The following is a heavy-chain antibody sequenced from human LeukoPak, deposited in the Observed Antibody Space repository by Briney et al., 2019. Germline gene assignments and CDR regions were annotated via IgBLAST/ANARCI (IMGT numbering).Heavy chain of an antibody. CDR2: IKSKTDGGTT. V-gene: IGHV3-15*01. CDR1: GFTFSNAW. CDR3: TTLPLLWFGEYYFDY. D-gene: IGHD3-10*01. Sequence: GGSLRLSCAASGFTFSNAWMSWVRQAPGKGLEWVGRIKSKTDGGTTDYAAAVKGRFTISRDDSKNTLYLQMNSLKTEDTAVYYCTTLPLLWFGEYYFDYWGQGTLVTVSS. J-gene: IGHJ4*02.